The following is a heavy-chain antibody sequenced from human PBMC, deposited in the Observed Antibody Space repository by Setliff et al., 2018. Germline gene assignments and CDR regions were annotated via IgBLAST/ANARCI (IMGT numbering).Heavy chain of an antibody. D-gene: IGHD6-19*01. CDR3: AGGYSSGWFDY. CDR1: GGSFSGYY. V-gene: IGHV4-34*01. CDR2: INHSGST. Sequence: SETLSLTCAVYGGSFSGYYWSWIRQPPGKGLEWIGEINHSGSTNYNPSLKSRVTISVDTSKNQFCLKLSSVTAADTAVYYCAGGYSSGWFDYWGQGTLVTVSS. J-gene: IGHJ4*02.